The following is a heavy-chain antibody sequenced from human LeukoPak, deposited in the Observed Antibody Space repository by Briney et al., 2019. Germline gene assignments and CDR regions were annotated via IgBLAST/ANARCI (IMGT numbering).Heavy chain of an antibody. CDR1: GYSFTSYW. J-gene: IGHJ4*02. Sequence: ESLKISCKGSGYSFTSYWIGWVRQMPGKGLEWMGIIYPGDSDTRYSPSFQGQVTISADKSISTAYLQWSSLKASDTATYYCARQEVSYGSGSQIDYWGQGTLVTVSS. V-gene: IGHV5-51*01. CDR2: IYPGDSDT. D-gene: IGHD3-10*01. CDR3: ARQEVSYGSGSQIDY.